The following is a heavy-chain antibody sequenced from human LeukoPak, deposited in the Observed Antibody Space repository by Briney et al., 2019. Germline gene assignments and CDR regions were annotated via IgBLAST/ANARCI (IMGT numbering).Heavy chain of an antibody. V-gene: IGHV1-58*02. CDR1: GFTFTSSA. Sequence: ASVKVSCKASGFTFTSSAMQWVRQARGQRLEWIGWIVVGSGNTNYAQKFQGRVTITRDMSTSTAYMELSSLRSEDTAVYYCAADLNYYDSSGYLDYWGQGTLVTVSS. CDR2: IVVGSGNT. CDR3: AADLNYYDSSGYLDY. J-gene: IGHJ4*02. D-gene: IGHD3-22*01.